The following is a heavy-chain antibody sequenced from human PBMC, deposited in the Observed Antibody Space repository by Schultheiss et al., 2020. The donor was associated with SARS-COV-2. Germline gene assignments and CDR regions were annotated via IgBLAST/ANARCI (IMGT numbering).Heavy chain of an antibody. Sequence: SETLSLTCTVSGGSISSGGYYWSWIRQHPGKGLEWIGYIYYSGSTYYNPSLKSRVTISVDTSKNQFSLKLSSVTAADTAVYYCARAPLVLSIAARPGGFDYWGQGTLVTVSS. D-gene: IGHD6-6*01. J-gene: IGHJ4*02. CDR3: ARAPLVLSIAARPGGFDY. CDR2: IYYSGST. V-gene: IGHV4-31*03. CDR1: GGSISSGGYY.